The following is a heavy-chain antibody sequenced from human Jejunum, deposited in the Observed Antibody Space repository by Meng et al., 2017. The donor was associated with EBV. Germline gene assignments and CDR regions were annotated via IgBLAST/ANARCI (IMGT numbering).Heavy chain of an antibody. CDR1: GFTFDDSD. J-gene: IGHJ4*02. Sequence: GERVEVGGGVGRPGGSRRLSCVASGFTFDDSDMSWFRQTPGKGLECVSGSADSVRGRFTLSRDNSRNMLYLEINSLRPEDTALYYCAKETIAGGGPNYFDYWGQGTLVTVSS. CDR3: AKETIAGGGPNYFDY. D-gene: IGHD6-19*01. V-gene: IGHV3-20*04.